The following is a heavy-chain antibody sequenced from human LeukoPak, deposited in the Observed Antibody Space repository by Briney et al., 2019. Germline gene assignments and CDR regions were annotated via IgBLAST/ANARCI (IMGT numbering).Heavy chain of an antibody. Sequence: ASVTVSCKASGYTGSGYYMHWVRLGPGQGLERMGCSNPNSGGTNYAQQFQGRVSMTRDTCISTGYMELSRRRPDDTAVYYCAIDHPRAIFIVVISYGMDVWGQGTTVTVSS. CDR1: GYTGSGYY. D-gene: IGHD3-3*01. CDR3: AIDHPRAIFIVVISYGMDV. J-gene: IGHJ6*02. CDR2: SNPNSGGT. V-gene: IGHV1-2*02.